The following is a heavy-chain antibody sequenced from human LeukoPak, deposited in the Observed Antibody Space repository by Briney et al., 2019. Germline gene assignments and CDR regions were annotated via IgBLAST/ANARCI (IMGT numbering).Heavy chain of an antibody. CDR1: GGSISSYY. Sequence: PSETLSLTCTVSGGSISSYYWSWIRQPPGKGLERIGYIYYSGSTNYNPSLKSRVTISVDTSKNQFSLKLSSVTAADTAVYYCARKSGYSSGWSAMDVWGQGTTVTVSS. J-gene: IGHJ6*02. CDR3: ARKSGYSSGWSAMDV. D-gene: IGHD6-19*01. V-gene: IGHV4-59*08. CDR2: IYYSGST.